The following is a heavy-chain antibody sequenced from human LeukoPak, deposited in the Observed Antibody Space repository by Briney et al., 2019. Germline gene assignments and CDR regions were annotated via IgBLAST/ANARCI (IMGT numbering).Heavy chain of an antibody. CDR1: GYSISSGYY. CDR3: ARPGLRGAFDV. Sequence: PSETLSLTCTVSGYSISSGYYWGRIRQPPGKGLEWIGYIYHSGSTYHNPSLKSRVTISVDTSKNQFSLKLSSVTAADTAVYYCARPGLRGAFDVWGQGTMVTVSS. CDR2: IYHSGST. V-gene: IGHV4-38-2*02. J-gene: IGHJ3*01. D-gene: IGHD3-16*01.